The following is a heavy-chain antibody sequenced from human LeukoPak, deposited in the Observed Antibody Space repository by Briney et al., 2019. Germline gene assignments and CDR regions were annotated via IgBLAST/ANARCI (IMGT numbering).Heavy chain of an antibody. J-gene: IGHJ6*03. CDR2: IKQDGTEK. V-gene: IGHV3-7*01. Sequence: PGGSLRLSCAASGFTFDDYGMSWVRQAPGKGLEWVANIKQDGTEKYYVDSVKGRFTISRGSAKNSLYLQMSSLRAEDTAVYYCLVLYMDVWGKGTTVTVSS. CDR3: LVLYMDV. CDR1: GFTFDDYG.